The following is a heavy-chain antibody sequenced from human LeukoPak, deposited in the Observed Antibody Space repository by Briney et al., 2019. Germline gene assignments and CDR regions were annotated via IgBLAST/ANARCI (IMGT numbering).Heavy chain of an antibody. Sequence: SETLSLTCTVSGGSISSGDYYWSWIRQPPGKGLEWIGYIYYSGSTYYNPSLKSRVTISVDTSKNQFSLKLSSVTAADTAVYYCARRKLVSGYSSGWYKGFFDYWGQGTLVTVSS. CDR1: GGSISSGDYY. CDR3: ARRKLVSGYSSGWYKGFFDY. CDR2: IYYSGST. J-gene: IGHJ4*02. D-gene: IGHD6-19*01. V-gene: IGHV4-30-4*01.